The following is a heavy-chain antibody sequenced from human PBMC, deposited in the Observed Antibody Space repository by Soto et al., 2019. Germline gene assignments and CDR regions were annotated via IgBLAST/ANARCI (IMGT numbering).Heavy chain of an antibody. D-gene: IGHD3-16*01. CDR1: GEAFSPYY. CDR3: ARGGGSADNYFGP. CDR2: INHSAIT. Sequence: QVQLQQWGAGLLKPSETLSLTCAVYGEAFSPYYWTWIRQPPGKALEWIGEINHSAITSYNPSLKSRVTISVDTSKNQFSLKLHSVTAADTAVYYCARGGGSADNYFGPWGQGTLVTVSS. V-gene: IGHV4-34*01. J-gene: IGHJ5*02.